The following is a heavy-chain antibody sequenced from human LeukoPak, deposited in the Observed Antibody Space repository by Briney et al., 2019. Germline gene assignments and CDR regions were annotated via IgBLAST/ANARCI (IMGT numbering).Heavy chain of an antibody. Sequence: GGSLRLSCTASGFIFSSYGMYWVRQAPGKGLEWVALIYNDGGLPNYLDSVRGRFTISRDNSKNTLYLQVNSLRVEDTAVYYCAKGHFIGNSEFLDNWGQGTLVSVSP. V-gene: IGHV3-33*06. J-gene: IGHJ4*02. D-gene: IGHD4-23*01. CDR3: AKGHFIGNSEFLDN. CDR1: GFIFSSYG. CDR2: IYNDGGLP.